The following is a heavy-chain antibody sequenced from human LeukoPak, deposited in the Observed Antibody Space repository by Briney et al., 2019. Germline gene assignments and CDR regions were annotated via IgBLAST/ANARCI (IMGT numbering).Heavy chain of an antibody. J-gene: IGHJ5*02. CDR1: GYTFTSYA. CDR3: ARDRTSEWFDP. V-gene: IGHV1-3*01. Sequence: GASVKVSCKASGYTFTSYAMHWVRQAPGQRLEWMGWINAGNGNTKYSQKFQGRVTITRDTSASTAYMELRSLRSDDTAVYYCARDRTSEWFDPWGQGTLVTVSS. CDR2: INAGNGNT.